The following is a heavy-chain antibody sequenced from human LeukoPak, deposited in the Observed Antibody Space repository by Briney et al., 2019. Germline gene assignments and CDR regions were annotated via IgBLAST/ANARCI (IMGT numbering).Heavy chain of an antibody. J-gene: IGHJ6*02. CDR3: AREQVVVGRGYYGMDV. D-gene: IGHD2-2*01. Sequence: GGSLRLSCAASVFTVSSNYMNWVRQAPGKGLEWVSVMYSGGSTSYGDSVKGRFTISRDNSMNTLYLQMNSLRVDDTAVYYCAREQVVVGRGYYGMDVWGQGTTVTVSS. V-gene: IGHV3-66*01. CDR2: MYSGGST. CDR1: VFTVSSNY.